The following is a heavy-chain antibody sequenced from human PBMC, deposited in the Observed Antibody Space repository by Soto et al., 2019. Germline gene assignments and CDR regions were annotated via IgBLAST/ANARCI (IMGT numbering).Heavy chain of an antibody. CDR2: TSSSSSTI. J-gene: IGHJ6*02. Sequence: LRLSCAASGFTFSSYSMNWVRQAPGKGLEWVSYTSSSSSTIYYADSVKGRFTISRDNAKNSLYLQMNSLRDEDTAVYYCARDSPVRTWGRRTYYYGTDVWGHGTTATVAS. CDR1: GFTFSSYS. V-gene: IGHV3-48*02. CDR3: ARDSPVRTWGRRTYYYGTDV. D-gene: IGHD7-27*01.